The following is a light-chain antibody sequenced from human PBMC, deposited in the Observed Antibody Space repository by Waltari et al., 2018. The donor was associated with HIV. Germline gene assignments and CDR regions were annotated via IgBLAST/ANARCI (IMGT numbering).Light chain of an antibody. CDR3: SSYTGYNDFL. CDR2: EVA. Sequence: QSALTQPASVSGSRGQSITISCTGTSSDVGGYNYVSWYQQHPGKAPKLMIFEVAKRPAGVPNRFSGSKSGNTASLTVSGLQADDEADYYCSSYTGYNDFLFGAGTKLTVL. J-gene: IGLJ3*02. V-gene: IGLV2-8*01. CDR1: SSDVGGYNY.